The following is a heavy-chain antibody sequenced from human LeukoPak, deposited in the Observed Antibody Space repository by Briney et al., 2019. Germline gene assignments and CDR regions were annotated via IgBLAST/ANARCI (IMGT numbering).Heavy chain of an antibody. CDR1: GFTFNHYA. CDR3: ARGESGYSSGWVDY. D-gene: IGHD6-19*01. CDR2: ISGSGIST. V-gene: IGHV3-23*01. Sequence: GSLRLSCAASGFTFNHYAVTWVRQPPGRGLEWVSVISGSGISTYYADSVKGRFTISRDNSKNTVYLQMNSLRAEDTAVYYCARGESGYSSGWVDYWGQGTLVTVSS. J-gene: IGHJ4*02.